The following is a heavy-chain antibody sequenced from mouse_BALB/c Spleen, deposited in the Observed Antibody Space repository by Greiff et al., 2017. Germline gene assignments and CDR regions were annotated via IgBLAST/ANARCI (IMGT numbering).Heavy chain of an antibody. CDR3: ARGGYGSRFDY. V-gene: IGHV1-9*01. J-gene: IGHJ2*01. CDR2: ILPGSGST. Sequence: VMLVESGAELMKPGASVKISCKATGYTFSSYWIEWVKQRPGHGLEWIGEILPGSGSTNYNEKFKGKATFTADTSSNTAYMQLSSLTSEDSAVYYCARGGYGSRFDYWGQGTTLTDSS. CDR1: GYTFSSYW. D-gene: IGHD1-1*01.